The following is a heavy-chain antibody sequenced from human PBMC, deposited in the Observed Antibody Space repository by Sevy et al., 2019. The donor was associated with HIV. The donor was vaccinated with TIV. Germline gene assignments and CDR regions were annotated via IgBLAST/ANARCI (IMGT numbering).Heavy chain of an antibody. CDR2: IYSGGSK. D-gene: IGHD3-22*01. Sequence: GGSLRLSCAASGFTVSSNYISWVRQAPGKGLEWVSVIYSGGSKYYADSVKGRFTISRDNSKNTLYLQVNSLRAEDTAVYYCASDQDYYDRSGYYPSDAFDIWGQGTMVTVSS. CDR1: GFTVSSNY. J-gene: IGHJ3*02. CDR3: ASDQDYYDRSGYYPSDAFDI. V-gene: IGHV3-66*01.